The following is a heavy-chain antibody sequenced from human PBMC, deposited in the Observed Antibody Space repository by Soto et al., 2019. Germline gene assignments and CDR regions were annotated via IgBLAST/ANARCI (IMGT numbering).Heavy chain of an antibody. V-gene: IGHV1-69*08. D-gene: IGHD1-1*01. CDR1: GGTFSSYT. Sequence: QVQLVQSGAEVKKPGSSVKVSCKASGGTFSSYTISWVRQAPGQGLEWMGRIIPILGIANYAQKFQGRVTMTADKSTGTAYMELSSLRSEDTAVYYCARELCAHTPGTCYYGMDVWGQGTTVTVSS. CDR3: ARELCAHTPGTCYYGMDV. CDR2: IIPILGIA. J-gene: IGHJ6*02.